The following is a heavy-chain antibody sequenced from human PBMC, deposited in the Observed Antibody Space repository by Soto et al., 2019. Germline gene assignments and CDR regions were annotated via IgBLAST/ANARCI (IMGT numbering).Heavy chain of an antibody. Sequence: SETLSLTCTVSGGSISSSSYYWGWIRQPPGKGLEWIGSIYYSGSTYYNPSLKSRVTISVDTSKNQFSLKLSSVTAADTAVYYCARHEILCMCHIAVAVVAFWGQGSLDPVSS. CDR1: GGSISSSSYY. J-gene: IGHJ4*02. CDR2: IYYSGST. D-gene: IGHD2-8*01. V-gene: IGHV4-39*01. CDR3: ARHEILCMCHIAVAVVAF.